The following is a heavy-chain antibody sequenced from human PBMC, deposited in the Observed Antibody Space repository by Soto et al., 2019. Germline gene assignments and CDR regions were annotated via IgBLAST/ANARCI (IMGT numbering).Heavy chain of an antibody. V-gene: IGHV3-7*01. CDR3: AREIRADYDILTGRNYYYYYYMDV. CDR2: IKQDGSEK. D-gene: IGHD3-9*01. J-gene: IGHJ6*03. Sequence: GGSLRLSCAASGFTFSSYWMSWVRQAPGKGLEWVANIKQDGSEKYYVDSVKGRFTISRDNAKNSLYLQMNSLRAEDTAVYYCAREIRADYDILTGRNYYYYYYMDVWGKGTTVTVSS. CDR1: GFTFSSYW.